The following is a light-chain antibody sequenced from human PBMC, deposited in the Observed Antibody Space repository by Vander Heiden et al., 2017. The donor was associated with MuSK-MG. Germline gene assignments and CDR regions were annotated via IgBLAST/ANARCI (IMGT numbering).Light chain of an antibody. CDR2: GSS. Sequence: VLTQSPATLSVSPGERATLSCKAILGVSSNLAWHQQKPGQAPRLLIYGSSTRATGIPARYSGSWSGTEFTLTISIPQSEDLAVYYCQQDNNWPPWTFGQGTKVEIK. CDR3: QQDNNWPPWT. V-gene: IGKV3-15*01. CDR1: LGVSSN. J-gene: IGKJ1*01.